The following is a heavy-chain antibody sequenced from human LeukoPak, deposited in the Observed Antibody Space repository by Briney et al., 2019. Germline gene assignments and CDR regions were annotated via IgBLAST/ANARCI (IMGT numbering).Heavy chain of an antibody. D-gene: IGHD3-10*01. J-gene: IGHJ4*02. CDR2: ISSSSSYI. CDR3: ARDAPITMVRGVIRGSFDY. V-gene: IGHV3-21*01. Sequence: PGGSLRLSCAASGFTFSSYSMNWVRQAPGKGLEWVSSISSSSSYIYYADSVKGRFTISRDNAKNSLYLQMNSLRAEDTAVYYCARDAPITMVRGVIRGSFDYWGQGTLVTVSS. CDR1: GFTFSSYS.